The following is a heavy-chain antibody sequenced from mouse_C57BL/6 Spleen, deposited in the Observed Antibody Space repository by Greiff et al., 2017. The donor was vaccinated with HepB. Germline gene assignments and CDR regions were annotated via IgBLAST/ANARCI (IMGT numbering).Heavy chain of an antibody. Sequence: QVQLQQSGAELVKPGASVKLSCKASGYTFTSYWMQWVKQRPGQGLEWIGEIDPSDSYTNYNQKFKGKATLTVDTSSSTAYMQLSSLTSEDSAVYYCARRYYYGSSYEFAYWGQGTLVTVSA. D-gene: IGHD1-1*01. CDR2: IDPSDSYT. CDR1: GYTFTSYW. J-gene: IGHJ3*01. V-gene: IGHV1-50*01. CDR3: ARRYYYGSSYEFAY.